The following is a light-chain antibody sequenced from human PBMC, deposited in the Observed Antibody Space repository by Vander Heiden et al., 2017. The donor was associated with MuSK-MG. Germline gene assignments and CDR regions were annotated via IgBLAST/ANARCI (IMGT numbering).Light chain of an antibody. CDR2: DAS. Sequence: DIQMTQSPSSLSASVGDRVTITCQASQDISNYLNWYQQKSGKAPKLLIYDASNLETGVPSRFSGSRSGTDFTFTISNLQPEDIATYYCQQYDNLSVTFGHGTKVDI. V-gene: IGKV1-33*01. CDR3: QQYDNLSVT. CDR1: QDISNY. J-gene: IGKJ3*01.